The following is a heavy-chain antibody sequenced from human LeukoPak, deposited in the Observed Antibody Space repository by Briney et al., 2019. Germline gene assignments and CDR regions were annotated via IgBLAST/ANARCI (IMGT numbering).Heavy chain of an antibody. CDR2: INPNSGGT. V-gene: IGHV1-2*02. D-gene: IGHD2-2*02. CDR1: GYTFTGYY. CDR3: ARVRLSRIPAAINGGYDY. J-gene: IGHJ4*02. Sequence: ASVKVSCKASGYTFTGYYMHWVRQPPGQGLEGMGWINPNSGGTNYAQKFQGRVTMTRDTSISTAYMELSRLRSDDTAVYYCARVRLSRIPAAINGGYDYWGQGTLVTVSS.